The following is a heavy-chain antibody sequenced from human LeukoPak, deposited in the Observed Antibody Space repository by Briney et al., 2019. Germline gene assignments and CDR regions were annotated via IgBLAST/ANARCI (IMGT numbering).Heavy chain of an antibody. J-gene: IGHJ4*02. D-gene: IGHD3-22*01. Sequence: PSETLSLTCTVSRGSIRSSSYYWGWIRQPPGKGLEWIGSIYYSGSTYYNPSLKSRVTISVDTSKNQFSLKLSSVTAADTAVYYCARGPYYYDSSGYYFHLDYWGQGTLVTVSS. CDR2: IYYSGST. CDR3: ARGPYYYDSSGYYFHLDY. V-gene: IGHV4-39*01. CDR1: RGSIRSSSYY.